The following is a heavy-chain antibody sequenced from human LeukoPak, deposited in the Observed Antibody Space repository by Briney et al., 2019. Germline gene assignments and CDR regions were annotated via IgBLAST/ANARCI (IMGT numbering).Heavy chain of an antibody. Sequence: SETLSLTCTVPGGSFSTYYWSWIRQPPGKGLEWIGYIYYSGSTNYNPSLQSRVTISVDTSNNQFSLRLSSVTAADTAVYYCARENSYYDSSGYYYGSGYFDFWGQGTLVTVSS. V-gene: IGHV4-59*01. J-gene: IGHJ4*02. CDR3: ARENSYYDSSGYYYGSGYFDF. CDR2: IYYSGST. D-gene: IGHD3-22*01. CDR1: GGSFSTYY.